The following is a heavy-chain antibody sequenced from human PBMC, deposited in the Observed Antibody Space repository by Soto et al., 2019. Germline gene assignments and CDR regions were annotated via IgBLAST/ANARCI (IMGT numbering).Heavy chain of an antibody. CDR3: ARIWRSSGGVNYFDL. V-gene: IGHV2-26*02. CDR1: GFSLSNGGGG. CDR2: IFSNDEK. D-gene: IGHD6-19*01. Sequence: VTLKESGPVLVKPTETLTLTCTVSGFSLSNGGGGVSWIRQPPGKALECLAHIFSNDEKSYSTSLKSRLTISKDTSASQVVLIMTTMAPVDTATYYCARIWRSSGGVNYFDLWGRGTLVTVSS. J-gene: IGHJ2*01.